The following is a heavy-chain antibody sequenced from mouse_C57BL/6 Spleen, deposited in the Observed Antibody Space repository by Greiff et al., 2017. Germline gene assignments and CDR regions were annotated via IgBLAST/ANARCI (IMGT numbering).Heavy chain of an antibody. CDR2: IDPETGGT. D-gene: IGHD4-1*01. V-gene: IGHV1-15*01. Sequence: VKLVESGAELVRPGASVTLSCKASGYTFTDYEMHWVKQTPVHGLEWIGAIDPETGGTAYNQKFKGKAILTADKSSSTAYMELRSLTSEDSAVYYCTRGGNWDYWGQGTTLTVSS. J-gene: IGHJ2*01. CDR1: GYTFTDYE. CDR3: TRGGNWDY.